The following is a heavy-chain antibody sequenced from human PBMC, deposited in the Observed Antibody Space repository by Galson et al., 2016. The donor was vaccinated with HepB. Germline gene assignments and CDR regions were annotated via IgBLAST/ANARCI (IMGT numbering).Heavy chain of an antibody. J-gene: IGHJ4*02. D-gene: IGHD2-15*01. Sequence: SLRLSCAASGFAFSSYDMNWVRQAPGQGLEWVSSISPGGSTYTDSVKGRFTISRDNSRNTLYLEMNSLRAEDTAVYYCAKRGGLKYYFDCWGQGTLVTVSS. CDR2: ISPGGST. CDR3: AKRGGLKYYFDC. CDR1: GFAFSSYD. V-gene: IGHV3-23*01.